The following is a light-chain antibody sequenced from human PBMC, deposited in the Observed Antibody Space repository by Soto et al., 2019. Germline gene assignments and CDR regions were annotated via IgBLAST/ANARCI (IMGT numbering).Light chain of an antibody. J-gene: IGLJ3*02. CDR3: LLSYSCARRV. CDR1: TGTVTSGHY. V-gene: IGLV7-46*01. CDR2: DAT. Sequence: QAVVTQEPSLIVSPGGTVTLTCGSSTGTVTSGHYPYWFQQKPGQAPRTLIYDATNKYSWTPARFSGSLLGGKAALTLSGAQPEDEAEYYCLLSYSCARRVFGGGTQLTVL.